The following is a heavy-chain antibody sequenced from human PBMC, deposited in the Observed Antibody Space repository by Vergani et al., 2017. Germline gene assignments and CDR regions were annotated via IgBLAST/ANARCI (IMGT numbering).Heavy chain of an antibody. CDR2: IDWDDEK. CDR3: TWLYGPTGHWYFDF. V-gene: IGHV2-70*04. Sequence: QVTLKESGPALVKPTQTLTLTCTVSGIPLSTSGMRVSWIRQPPAKAPEWLARIDWDDEKFYSPSLKTRLTISKDTSKNQVVLTMTKMDPVDTAMYYCTWLYGPTGHWYFDFWGRGTLVAVSS. D-gene: IGHD3-10*01. J-gene: IGHJ2*01. CDR1: GIPLSTSGMR.